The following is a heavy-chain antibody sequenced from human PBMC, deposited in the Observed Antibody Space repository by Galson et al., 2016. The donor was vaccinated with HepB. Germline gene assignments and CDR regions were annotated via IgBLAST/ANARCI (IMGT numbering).Heavy chain of an antibody. Sequence: SVKVSCKVSGYTLTELSMHWVRQAPGTGFEWVGTFDPDDGEAIYPQKFRHRVTLTEDTSTDTAFMELSSLTSEDTAVYYCALYSMSGEYGFPWGQGTLVTVSS. V-gene: IGHV1-24*01. CDR3: ALYSMSGEYGFP. CDR1: GYTLTELS. J-gene: IGHJ5*02. CDR2: FDPDDGEA. D-gene: IGHD4-17*01.